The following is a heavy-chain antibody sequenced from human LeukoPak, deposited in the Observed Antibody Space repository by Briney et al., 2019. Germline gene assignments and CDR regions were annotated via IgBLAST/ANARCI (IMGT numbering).Heavy chain of an antibody. Sequence: SGGSLRLSCAASGFTFSSYTMNWVRQAPGKWLEWVSYISGGSSTIYYADSVKGRFTISRDNAKNSLYLQMSSLSDEDTAVYYCAREGGFDCWGQGTLVTVSS. CDR1: GFTFSSYT. CDR3: AREGGFDC. V-gene: IGHV3-48*02. J-gene: IGHJ4*02. D-gene: IGHD2-15*01. CDR2: ISGGSSTI.